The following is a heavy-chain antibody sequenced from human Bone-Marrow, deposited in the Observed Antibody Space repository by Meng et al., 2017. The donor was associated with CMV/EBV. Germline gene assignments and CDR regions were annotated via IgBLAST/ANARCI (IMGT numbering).Heavy chain of an antibody. Sequence: SVKVSCKASGGTFSSYAISWVRQAPGQGLEWMGGIIPIFGTANYAQKFQGRVTITTDESTSTAYMELSSLRSEDTAVYYRARGGGYQLPHNWFDPWGQGTLVTVSS. V-gene: IGHV1-69*05. CDR2: IIPIFGTA. J-gene: IGHJ5*02. CDR3: ARGGGYQLPHNWFDP. CDR1: GGTFSSYA. D-gene: IGHD2-2*01.